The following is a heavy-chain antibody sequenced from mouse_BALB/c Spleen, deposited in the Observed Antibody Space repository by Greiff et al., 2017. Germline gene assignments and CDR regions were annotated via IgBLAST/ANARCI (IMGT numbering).Heavy chain of an antibody. CDR2: IWGDGST. J-gene: IGHJ1*01. Sequence: VKLVESGPGLVAPSQSLSITCTVSGFSLTGYGVNWVRQPPGKGLEWLGMIWGDGSTDYDPALKSRLSISEDNSKSRVFLRMNSLQTDDTARYYCARGSKYRWYFDVWGAGTTVTGSS. V-gene: IGHV2-6-7*01. CDR1: GFSLTGYG. D-gene: IGHD2-5*01. CDR3: ARGSKYRWYFDV.